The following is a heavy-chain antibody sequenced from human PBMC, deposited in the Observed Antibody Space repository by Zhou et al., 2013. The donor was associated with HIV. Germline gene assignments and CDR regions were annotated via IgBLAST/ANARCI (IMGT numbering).Heavy chain of an antibody. D-gene: IGHD1-26*01. J-gene: IGHJ3*02. Sequence: QVQLVQSGAEVKTPGSSVTVSCKASGGSFTSHAISWVRQAPGQGLEWMGGIIPTFASPTYAQNFQGRVMITTDESTTTGYMELSSLRSDDSAVYFCAGSGRLAYDAFDIWGQGTLLTVSS. CDR1: GGSFTSHA. V-gene: IGHV1-69*05. CDR2: IIPTFASP. CDR3: AGSGRLAYDAFDI.